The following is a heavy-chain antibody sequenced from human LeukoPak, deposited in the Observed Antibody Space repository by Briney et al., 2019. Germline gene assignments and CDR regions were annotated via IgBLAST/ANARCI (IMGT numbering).Heavy chain of an antibody. J-gene: IGHJ5*02. Sequence: GASVKVSCKASGYTFTTYAMHWVRQAPGQRLEWMGWINDGNGNTKYSQKFQGRVTITRDTSASTAYMELSSLRSEDTAVYYCARAKNWFDPWGQGTLVTVSS. CDR1: GYTFTTYA. V-gene: IGHV1-3*01. CDR2: INDGNGNT. CDR3: ARAKNWFDP.